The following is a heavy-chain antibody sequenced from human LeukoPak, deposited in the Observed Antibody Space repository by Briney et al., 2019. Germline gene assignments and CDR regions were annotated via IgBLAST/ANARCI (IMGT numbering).Heavy chain of an antibody. CDR1: GGSTSSSSHF. CDR2: IYYGGNT. Sequence: SETLSLTCTVSGGSTSSSSHFWGWIRQPPGKGLEWIGNIYYGGNTYYNPSLKSRVTISVDTSKNQFSLNLNSVTAADTAVYYCASNFGSGSLDYWGQGTPVTVSS. J-gene: IGHJ4*02. CDR3: ASNFGSGSLDY. V-gene: IGHV4-39*01. D-gene: IGHD3-10*01.